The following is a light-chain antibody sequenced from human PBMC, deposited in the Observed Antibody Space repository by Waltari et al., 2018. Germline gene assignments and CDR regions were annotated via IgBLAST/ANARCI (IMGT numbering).Light chain of an antibody. CDR3: SSYTSSSTLV. V-gene: IGLV2-14*01. Sequence: SALTQPASVPGSPVQSITMSCTGTGRDVRGYNYHSWYQQHPGKAPKLMIYEVNNRPSGVSNRFSGSKSGNTASLTISGLQAEDEADYYCSSYTSSSTLVFGGGTKLTVL. J-gene: IGLJ2*01. CDR2: EVN. CDR1: GRDVRGYNY.